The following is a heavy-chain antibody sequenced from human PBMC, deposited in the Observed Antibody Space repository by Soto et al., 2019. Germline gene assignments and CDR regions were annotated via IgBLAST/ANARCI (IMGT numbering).Heavy chain of an antibody. CDR3: ARDGTLYDSRAYYYLY. J-gene: IGHJ4*02. D-gene: IGHD3-22*01. CDR1: GGTFSSYT. V-gene: IGHV1-69*01. CDR2: ITPMFGTP. Sequence: QMQLVQSGAEVKKPGSSVKVSCKASGGTFSSYTITWVRQAPGQGLEWMGGITPMFGTPNYAQRCRGRVTITADESTSTAYMELSSLRSEDTAMYFCARDGTLYDSRAYYYLYWGQGTLVTVSS.